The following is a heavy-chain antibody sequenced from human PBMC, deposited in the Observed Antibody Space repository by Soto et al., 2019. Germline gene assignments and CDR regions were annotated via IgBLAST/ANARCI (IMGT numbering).Heavy chain of an antibody. CDR2: IQYGGKT. V-gene: IGHV4-39*01. J-gene: IGHJ4*02. CDR1: GGSISSSNFY. CDR3: AKDASCYSCGA. D-gene: IGHD2-15*01. Sequence: QLQLQESGPGLVKPSETLSLTCAVSGGSISSSNFYWGWFRQPPGKGLEWIGSIQYGGKTYYNPSRESRVTISVDTSKNQFSLHVSSVTAADTAVYYCAKDASCYSCGAWGQGALVTVSS.